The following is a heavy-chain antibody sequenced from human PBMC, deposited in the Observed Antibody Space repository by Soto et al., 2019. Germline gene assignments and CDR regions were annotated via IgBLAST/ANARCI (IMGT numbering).Heavy chain of an antibody. CDR1: GFTFSTYS. D-gene: IGHD2-15*01. J-gene: IGHJ4*02. Sequence: EMQLVESGGGLVKPGGSLRLSCAASGFTFSTYSMNWVCQAPGKGLEWLSSINSDAYIYYADSVQGRFTVSRDNAKNSLYLQMSSLTDEDTAVYYCAGEGGYCSGGGCRYFDYWGQGTLVTVSS. CDR3: AGEGGYCSGGGCRYFDY. CDR2: INSDAYI. V-gene: IGHV3-21*01.